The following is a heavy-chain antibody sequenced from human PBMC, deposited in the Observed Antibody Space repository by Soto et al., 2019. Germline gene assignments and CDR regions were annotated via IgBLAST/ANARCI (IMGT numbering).Heavy chain of an antibody. J-gene: IGHJ6*02. Sequence: NPSETLSLTCTVSGGSISSYYWSWIRQPPGKGLEWIGYIYYSGSTNYNPSLKSRVTISVDTSKNQFSLKLSSVTAADTAVYYCARKYLPYYGSGSPYGMDVWGQGTTVTVSS. CDR3: ARKYLPYYGSGSPYGMDV. D-gene: IGHD3-10*01. V-gene: IGHV4-59*01. CDR1: GGSISSYY. CDR2: IYYSGST.